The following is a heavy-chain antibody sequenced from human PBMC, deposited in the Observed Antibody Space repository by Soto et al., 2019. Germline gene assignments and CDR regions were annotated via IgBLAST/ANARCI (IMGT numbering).Heavy chain of an antibody. D-gene: IGHD3-16*01. Sequence: QITLKESGPTLVKPTQPLTLTCTFSGFSLSTSGVGVGWIRQPPGKALEWLAIIYWDDDKGYSPSLKSRLTITKDTSKNQVVLTMTNRDPVDTATYYCAHRRRGSYFDSWGQGTLVTVSS. J-gene: IGHJ4*02. CDR3: AHRRRGSYFDS. CDR2: IYWDDDK. CDR1: GFSLSTSGVG. V-gene: IGHV2-5*02.